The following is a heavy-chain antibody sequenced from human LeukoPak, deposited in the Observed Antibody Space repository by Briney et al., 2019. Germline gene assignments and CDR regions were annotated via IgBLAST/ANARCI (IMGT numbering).Heavy chain of an antibody. Sequence: ASVKVSCKASGYTFTSYAISWVRQAPGQGLEWMGWIRAHNGDTNHAQQLQGRVTMTTNTSTRTTYMELRSLRSEDTAVYYCARGEFICTINTCYASALDSWGQGTLVTVSS. V-gene: IGHV1-18*01. D-gene: IGHD2-2*01. CDR3: ARGEFICTINTCYASALDS. CDR1: GYTFTSYA. CDR2: IRAHNGDT. J-gene: IGHJ4*02.